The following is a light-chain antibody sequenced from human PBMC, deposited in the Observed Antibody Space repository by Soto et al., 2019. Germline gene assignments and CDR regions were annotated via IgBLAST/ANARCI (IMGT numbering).Light chain of an antibody. CDR2: DAS. J-gene: IGKJ1*01. CDR1: QSFTSW. V-gene: IGKV1-5*01. CDR3: QQFYGYPRT. Sequence: DIQMTQSRSTLSASVGDSVTITCRASQSFTSWLAWYQQKPGKAPKLLIFDASTLQSGVPSRFSGSGSGTDFTLTISYLQSEDFATYYCQQFYGYPRTFGQGTKVDIK.